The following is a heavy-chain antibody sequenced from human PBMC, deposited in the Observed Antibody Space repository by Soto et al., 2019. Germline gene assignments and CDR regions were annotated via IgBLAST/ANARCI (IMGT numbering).Heavy chain of an antibody. CDR1: GYTFTTYD. J-gene: IGHJ5*02. CDR2: MNPNSGNT. V-gene: IGHV1-8*01. Sequence: QVQLVQSGAEVKKPGASVKVSCKPSGYTFTTYDINWVRQATGQGLEWMGWMNPNSGNTGYAEKFQGRVTMAWNTSISTAYMELSSLRSEDTAIYYCAIDYWIHSSSSSRFDPWGQGTLVTVSS. CDR3: AIDYWIHSSSSSRFDP. D-gene: IGHD3-22*01.